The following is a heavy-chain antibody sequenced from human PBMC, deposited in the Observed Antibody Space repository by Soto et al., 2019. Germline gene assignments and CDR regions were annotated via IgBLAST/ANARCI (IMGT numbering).Heavy chain of an antibody. CDR3: ARGPSGDKVDS. CDR2: IYNGGRT. J-gene: IGHJ4*02. CDR1: GGSISTVNYW. Sequence: QVQLQESGPGLVKPSQTLSLTCTVSGGSISTVNYWWSWIRQSPDMGLEWIGHIYNGGRTYNNPSLESRVTMPVDPSKNQLSLTLSSVSAADTAVYYCARGPSGDKVDSWGQGTLVTVSS. D-gene: IGHD7-27*01. V-gene: IGHV4-30-4*01.